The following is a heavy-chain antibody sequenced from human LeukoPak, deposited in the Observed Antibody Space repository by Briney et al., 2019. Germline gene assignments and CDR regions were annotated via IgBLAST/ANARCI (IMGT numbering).Heavy chain of an antibody. CDR3: ARVRKVTYYYESSGYYPGAFDI. Sequence: GGSLRLSCAASGFTVSSNYMSWVRQAPGKGLEWVSVLYSGAITYYADSVKGRFTISRDNSKNTLYLQMNSLRAEDTAVYYCARVRKVTYYYESSGYYPGAFDIWGQGTMVTVSS. CDR1: GFTVSSNY. D-gene: IGHD3-22*01. CDR2: LYSGAIT. J-gene: IGHJ3*02. V-gene: IGHV3-66*02.